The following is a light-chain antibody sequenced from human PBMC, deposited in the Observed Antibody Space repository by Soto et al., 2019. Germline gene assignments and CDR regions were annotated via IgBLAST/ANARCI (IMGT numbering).Light chain of an antibody. CDR1: HSVGST. V-gene: IGKV3D-20*02. Sequence: ETVMTQSPATLSVSPGERATLSCRASHSVGSTLAWYQQKPGQAPRFLIYGAFSRATGIPDRFSGSGSGTDFTLTISRLEPEDFAVYYCQQRSNWPTTFGQGTKVDIK. CDR3: QQRSNWPTT. J-gene: IGKJ1*01. CDR2: GAF.